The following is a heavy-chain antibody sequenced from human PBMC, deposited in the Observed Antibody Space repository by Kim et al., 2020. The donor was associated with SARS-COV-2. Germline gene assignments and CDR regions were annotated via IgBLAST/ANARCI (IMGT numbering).Heavy chain of an antibody. Sequence: GGSLRLSCAASGFTFSSYSMNWVRQAPGKGLEWVSSISSSSSYIYYADSVKGRFTISRDNAKNSLYLQMNSLRAEDTAVYYCASADIVAMTDLLDYWGQGTLVTVSS. V-gene: IGHV3-21*01. CDR2: ISSSSSYI. CDR3: ASADIVAMTDLLDY. D-gene: IGHD5-12*01. CDR1: GFTFSSYS. J-gene: IGHJ4*02.